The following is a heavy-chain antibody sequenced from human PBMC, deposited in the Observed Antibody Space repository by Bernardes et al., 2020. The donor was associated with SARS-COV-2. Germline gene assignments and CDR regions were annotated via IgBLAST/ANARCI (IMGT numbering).Heavy chain of an antibody. CDR2: ISYEGSKK. D-gene: IGHD5-18*01. CDR1: GFTFNNYG. Sequence: GGSLRLSCAASGFTFNNYGMHLVRQAPGKGLEWVAFISYEGSKKYYLDSLKGRFTISRDSSKNTLYLQMNSLRDDDTAVYYCVKRRAIFELWAGNFDYWGQGTLVTVSS. J-gene: IGHJ4*02. V-gene: IGHV3-30*18. CDR3: VKRRAIFELWAGNFDY.